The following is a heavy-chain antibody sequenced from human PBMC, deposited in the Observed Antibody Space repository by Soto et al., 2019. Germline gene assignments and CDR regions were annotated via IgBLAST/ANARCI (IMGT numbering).Heavy chain of an antibody. V-gene: IGHV4-4*02. CDR2: IYHSGST. CDR1: GGSISSSNW. CDR3: ARVVGGYYYGMAV. J-gene: IGHJ6*02. Sequence: QVQLQESGPGLVKPSGTLSLTCAVSGGSISSSNWWSWVRQPPGKGLEWIGEIYHSGSTNYNPSLKSRVTIPVDQSKNQFSLKLSSVTAADTAVYYCARVVGGYYYGMAVWGQGTTVTVSS. D-gene: IGHD2-2*01.